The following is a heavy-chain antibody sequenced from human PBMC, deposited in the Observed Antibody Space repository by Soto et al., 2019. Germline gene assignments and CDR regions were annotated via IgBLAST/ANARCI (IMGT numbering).Heavy chain of an antibody. CDR2: ISSSGSTI. J-gene: IGHJ5*02. CDR3: ARDLRFLEWFLFDP. CDR1: GFTFSNYE. Sequence: GSLRLSCAASGFTFSNYEMIWVRQAPGKGLEWVSYISSSGSTIYYADSVKGRFTISRDNAKNSLYLQMNSLRAEDTAVYYCARDLRFLEWFLFDPWGQGTLVTVSS. V-gene: IGHV3-48*03. D-gene: IGHD3-3*01.